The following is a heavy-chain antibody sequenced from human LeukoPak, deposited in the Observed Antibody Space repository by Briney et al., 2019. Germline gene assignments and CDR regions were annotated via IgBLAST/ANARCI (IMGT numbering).Heavy chain of an antibody. D-gene: IGHD2-15*01. Sequence: GGSLRLSCAASGFTFSSYEMTWVRQAPGKGLGWVSYIRSSVSPRSDADSVKGRFTIPRDNDKNSLYLQMNSVRDEHTAGYYCGREDCSGGSCYPHYYYYYGMDVWRKETTVRVFS. J-gene: IGHJ6*04. CDR3: GREDCSGGSCYPHYYYYYGMDV. CDR2: IRSSVSPR. CDR1: GFTFSSYE. V-gene: IGHV3-48*03.